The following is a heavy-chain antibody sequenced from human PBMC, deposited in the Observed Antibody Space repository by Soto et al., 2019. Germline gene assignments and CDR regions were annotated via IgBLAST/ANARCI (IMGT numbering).Heavy chain of an antibody. CDR2: IRSSGGGAAT. J-gene: IGHJ5*02. Sequence: EVQLLESGGGLVQPGGSLRLSCPASELTFSNYAMSWVRQAPGKGLEWVAAIRSSGGGAATHYADSGKGRFTISRDNSKNTLYVQMNSLRAEDTGVYYCTRCAVLSTTSGGWCNWFDPWGQGTLVTVSS. CDR3: TRCAVLSTTSGGWCNWFDP. D-gene: IGHD2-21*01. V-gene: IGHV3-23*01. CDR1: ELTFSNYA.